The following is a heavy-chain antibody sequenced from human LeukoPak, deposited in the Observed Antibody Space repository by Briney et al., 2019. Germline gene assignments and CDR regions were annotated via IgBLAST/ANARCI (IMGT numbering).Heavy chain of an antibody. CDR1: GGSISSSNW. V-gene: IGHV4-4*02. CDR2: IYHSGST. Sequence: PSGTLSLTCAVSGGSISSSNWWSWVRQPPGKGLEWIGEIYHSGSTYYNPTLKSRVTISVDTPRNQFSLKLTSVTAADTAVYYCARVYYGSGSYYSFLDYWGQGILVTVSS. CDR3: ARVYYGSGSYYSFLDY. D-gene: IGHD3-10*01. J-gene: IGHJ4*02.